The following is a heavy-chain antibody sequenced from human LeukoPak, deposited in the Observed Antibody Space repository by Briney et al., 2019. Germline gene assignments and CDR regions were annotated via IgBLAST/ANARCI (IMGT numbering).Heavy chain of an antibody. J-gene: IGHJ4*02. CDR3: ARQRSVFLRWSRLKGGNLDY. D-gene: IGHD4-23*01. V-gene: IGHV4-61*02. CDR1: GDSISSGDYY. Sequence: SETLSLTCTVSGDSISSGDYYWSWIRQPAGKGLEWIGRISSSGSTNYNPSLKSRVTISVDTSKNQFSLKLSSVTAADTAVYYCARQRSVFLRWSRLKGGNLDYWGQGTLVTVSS. CDR2: ISSSGST.